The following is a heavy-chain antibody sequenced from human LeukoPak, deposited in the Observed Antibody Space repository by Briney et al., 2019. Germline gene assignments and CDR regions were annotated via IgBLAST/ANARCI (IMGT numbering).Heavy chain of an antibody. D-gene: IGHD6-19*01. Sequence: GGSLRLSCSASGVIFSRHAMHWARQAPGKGLEYLSGISDNGGMTFYADSVKGRFTISRDNSKNTLYLQMSSLRREDTAVYYCYISGWTEDIDNWGQGTLVTVSS. J-gene: IGHJ4*02. CDR1: GVIFSRHA. CDR2: ISDNGGMT. V-gene: IGHV3-64D*06. CDR3: YISGWTEDIDN.